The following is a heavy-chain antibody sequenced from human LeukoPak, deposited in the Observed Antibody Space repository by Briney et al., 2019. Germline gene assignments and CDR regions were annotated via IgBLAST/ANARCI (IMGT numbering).Heavy chain of an antibody. J-gene: IGHJ4*02. CDR1: GFTFSSYW. CDR2: IKQDGSEK. D-gene: IGHD3-3*01. Sequence: GGSLRLSCAASGFTFSSYWVSWVRQAPGKGLEWVANIKQDGSEKYYVDSVKGRFTISRDNAKNSLYLQMNSLRAEDTAVYYCARILEWLSDYWGQGTLVTVSS. V-gene: IGHV3-7*01. CDR3: ARILEWLSDY.